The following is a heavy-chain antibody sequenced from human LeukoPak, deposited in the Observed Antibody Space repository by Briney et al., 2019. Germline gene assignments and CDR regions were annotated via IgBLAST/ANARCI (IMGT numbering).Heavy chain of an antibody. V-gene: IGHV1-2*02. J-gene: IGHJ3*02. CDR3: ARAYDSSGYGFFDI. CDR1: GYTFTGYY. Sequence: ASVKVSCKASGYTFTGYYMHWVRQAPGQGLEWMGWINPNSGGTNYAQKFQGRVTMTRDTSISTAYMELRRLRSDDTAVYYCARAYDSSGYGFFDIWGQGTMVSVSS. D-gene: IGHD3-22*01. CDR2: INPNSGGT.